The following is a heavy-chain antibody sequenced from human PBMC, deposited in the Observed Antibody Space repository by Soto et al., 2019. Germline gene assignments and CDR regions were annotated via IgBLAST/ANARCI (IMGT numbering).Heavy chain of an antibody. D-gene: IGHD5-12*01. J-gene: IGHJ4*02. CDR1: GFTFTNYA. CDR3: AKHIVATFYFDH. Sequence: EVQLLEFGGGLVQPGGSPRLSCAASGFTFTNYAMTWVRQAPGKGLEWVSTISGSSISTYYADSVKGRFTISRDNSKNTLYLQMNSLRAEDSAIYYCAKHIVATFYFDHWGQGTLVTVSS. V-gene: IGHV3-23*01. CDR2: ISGSSIST.